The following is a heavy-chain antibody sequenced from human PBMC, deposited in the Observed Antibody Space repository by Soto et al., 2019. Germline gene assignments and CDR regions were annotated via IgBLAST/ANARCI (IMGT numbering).Heavy chain of an antibody. CDR2: ISAYTGHT. CDR1: GYTFTSYG. J-gene: IGHJ4*02. CDR3: ARELAAAGDDDY. V-gene: IGHV1-18*01. Sequence: QVQLVQSGAEVKKPGASVKVYCKASGYTFTSYGISWGRQAPGQGLEWMGWISAYTGHTNYAQKLQGRVTMPTDTSTSTAYMELRSLRSDDTAVYYCARELAAAGDDDYWGQGTLVTVSS. D-gene: IGHD6-13*01.